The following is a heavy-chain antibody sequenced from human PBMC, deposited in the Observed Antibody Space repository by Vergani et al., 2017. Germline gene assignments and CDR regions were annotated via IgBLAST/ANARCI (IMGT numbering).Heavy chain of an antibody. V-gene: IGHV3-21*01. J-gene: IGHJ3*01. CDR3: GRDVRVSRT. CDR1: GFTFRNYA. Sequence: EVQLLESGGGLAQPGGSLRLSCAASGFTFRNYAMTWVRQAPGKGLEWVSSISGNNDDVYYADSVKGRFTISRDNAKNSLYLDMSSLRAEDTAVYYCGRDVRVSRTWGQGTLVAVSS. CDR2: ISGNNDDV.